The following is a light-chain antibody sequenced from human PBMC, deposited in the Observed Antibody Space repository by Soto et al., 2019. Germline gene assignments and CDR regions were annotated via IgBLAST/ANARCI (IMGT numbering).Light chain of an antibody. V-gene: IGLV2-8*01. CDR3: SSQAGNNDFA. J-gene: IGLJ1*01. CDR2: EVN. Sequence: QSALTQPRSASGSPGQAVTISYTGTSSVYVSWYQQHPVKAPKLIIYEVNKRPSGVPDRFSGSKSGNTASLTVSVLQAEDEAEYYCSSQAGNNDFAFGTGTKVIV. CDR1: SSVY.